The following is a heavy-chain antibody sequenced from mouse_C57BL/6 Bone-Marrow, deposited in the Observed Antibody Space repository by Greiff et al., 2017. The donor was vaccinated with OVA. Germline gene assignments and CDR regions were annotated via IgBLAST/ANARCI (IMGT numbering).Heavy chain of an antibody. CDR3: ARRGGFYPDWFAY. V-gene: IGHV3-6*01. Sequence: EVHLVESGPGLVKPSQSLSLTCSVTGYSITSGYYWNWIRQFPGNKLEWMGYISYDGSNNYNPSLKNRISITRDTSKNQFFLKLNSVTTEDTATYYCARRGGFYPDWFAYWGQGTLVTVSA. J-gene: IGHJ3*01. D-gene: IGHD1-1*01. CDR1: GYSITSGYY. CDR2: ISYDGSN.